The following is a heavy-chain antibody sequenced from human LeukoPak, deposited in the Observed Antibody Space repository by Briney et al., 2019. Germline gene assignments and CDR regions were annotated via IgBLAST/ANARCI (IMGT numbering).Heavy chain of an antibody. CDR2: IKQDGSEK. D-gene: IGHD3-10*01. CDR3: ARDLWFGEK. CDR1: AFTFSSYW. J-gene: IGHJ4*02. V-gene: IGHV3-7*01. Sequence: PGGSLRLSCAASAFTFSSYWMSWVRQAPGKGLEWVANIKQDGSEKYYVDSVKGRFTISRDNAKNSLYLQMNSLRAEDTAVYYCARDLWFGEKGGQGTLVTVSS.